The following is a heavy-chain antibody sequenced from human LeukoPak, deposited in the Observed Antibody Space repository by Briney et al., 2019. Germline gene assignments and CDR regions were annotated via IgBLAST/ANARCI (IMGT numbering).Heavy chain of an antibody. CDR1: GFTVSSNY. CDR2: IYSGGST. V-gene: IGHV3-66*04. D-gene: IGHD4-17*01. J-gene: IGHJ6*03. CDR3: ARRAGLDGDYVTDYYSHYYMDV. Sequence: GGSLRLSCAASGFTVSSNYMSWVRQAPGKGLEWVSVIYSGGSTYYADSVKGRFTISRDNSKNTLYLQMNSLRAEDTAVYYCARRAGLDGDYVTDYYSHYYMDVWGKGTTVTISS.